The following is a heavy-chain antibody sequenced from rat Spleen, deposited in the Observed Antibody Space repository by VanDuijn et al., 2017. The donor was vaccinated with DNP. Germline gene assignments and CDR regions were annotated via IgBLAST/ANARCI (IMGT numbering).Heavy chain of an antibody. D-gene: IGHD1-2*01. V-gene: IGHV2S12*01. CDR1: GFSLTSYG. CDR2: ISSGGST. J-gene: IGHJ2*01. Sequence: QVQLKESGPGLVQPSQTLSLTCTVSGFSLTSYGVSWVRQPPGKGLEWIAAISSGGSTFYNSALRSRLSISRDTSKNQVFLRLNSLQTDDTGTYYCTRELPEQRVSPHSFDSWGQGVMVTVSS. CDR3: TRELPEQRVSPHSFDS.